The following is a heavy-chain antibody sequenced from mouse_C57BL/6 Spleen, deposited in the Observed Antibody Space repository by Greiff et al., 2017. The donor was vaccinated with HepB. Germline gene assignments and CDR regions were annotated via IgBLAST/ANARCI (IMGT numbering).Heavy chain of an antibody. CDR3: DKGMGNWDLYYFDY. CDR1: GFSLTSYG. D-gene: IGHD4-1*01. V-gene: IGHV2-3*01. J-gene: IGHJ2*01. Sequence: VHLVESGPGLVAPSQSLSITCTVSGFSLTSYGVSWVRQPPGKGLEWLGVIWGDGSTNYHSALISRLSIIKDNSKTQVFLKLNSLQTDDTATYYSDKGMGNWDLYYFDYWGQGTTLTVSS. CDR2: IWGDGST.